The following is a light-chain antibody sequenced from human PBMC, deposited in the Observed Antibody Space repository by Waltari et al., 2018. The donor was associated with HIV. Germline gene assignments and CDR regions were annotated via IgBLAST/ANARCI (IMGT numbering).Light chain of an antibody. V-gene: IGLV2-14*03. CDR1: SSDVGGYSY. Sequence: QSALTQPASVSGSPGQSITISCIGTSSDVGGYSYVSWYQHHPGKAPQLMIFDVSNRPSGVSERFAGSKSGNTASLTISGLQVEDEADYYCSSYTSTTTLEVFGGGTKLTVL. CDR3: SSYTSTTTLEV. CDR2: DVS. J-gene: IGLJ2*01.